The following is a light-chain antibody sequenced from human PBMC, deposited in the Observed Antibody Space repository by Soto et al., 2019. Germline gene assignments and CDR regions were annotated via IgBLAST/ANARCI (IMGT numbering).Light chain of an antibody. CDR1: QSISRC. CDR2: RAS. Sequence: DIQMTQSPSTLSASLGDSVTITCRASQSISRCLAWYQQKTGKAPKLLLYRASSFESGVPSRFSGSGSGTEFTLTISSLQPDDFATYYCQQYNSYSFGQGTKVDIK. CDR3: QQYNSYS. V-gene: IGKV1-5*03. J-gene: IGKJ1*01.